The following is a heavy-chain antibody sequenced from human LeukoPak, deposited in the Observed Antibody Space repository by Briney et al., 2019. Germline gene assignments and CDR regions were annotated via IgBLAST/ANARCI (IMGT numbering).Heavy chain of an antibody. V-gene: IGHV1-2*02. J-gene: IGHJ3*02. CDR2: ITPNSGGT. D-gene: IGHD2-21*01. CDR3: ARWVASYSISTQAFDI. Sequence: ASVKVSCKASGYTFTGYYMHWVRQAPGQGLEWMGWITPNSGGTNYAQKFQGRVTMTRDTSISTAYMELSRLRSDDTAVYYCARWVASYSISTQAFDIWGQGTMVNVSS. CDR1: GYTFTGYY.